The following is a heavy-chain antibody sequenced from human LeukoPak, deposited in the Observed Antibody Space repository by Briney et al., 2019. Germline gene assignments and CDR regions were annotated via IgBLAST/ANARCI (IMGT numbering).Heavy chain of an antibody. CDR1: GFTFNSYA. CDR3: AKDWVTTVATGFDY. CDR2: FSGSSGGT. J-gene: IGHJ4*02. Sequence: GGSLRLSCAVSGFTFNSYAMSWVRQAPGGGLEWVSSFSGSSGGTSYADSVKGRFTISRDNSKNTLYLQMNSLRAEDTAVYYCAKDWVTTVATGFDYWGQGTLVTVSS. V-gene: IGHV3-23*01. D-gene: IGHD4-17*01.